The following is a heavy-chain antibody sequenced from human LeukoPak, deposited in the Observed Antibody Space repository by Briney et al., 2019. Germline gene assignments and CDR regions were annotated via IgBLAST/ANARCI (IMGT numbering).Heavy chain of an antibody. D-gene: IGHD6-19*01. Sequence: GGSLRLSCAAPGFTFSSSAMSWVRQASGKGLEWVSAIPGSGGYTYYADSVKGRFTISRDNSKNTLYLQMNSLRAEDTAVYYCAKDYSSGWYLNYWGQGTLVTVSS. CDR1: GFTFSSSA. J-gene: IGHJ4*02. CDR3: AKDYSSGWYLNY. CDR2: IPGSGGYT. V-gene: IGHV3-23*01.